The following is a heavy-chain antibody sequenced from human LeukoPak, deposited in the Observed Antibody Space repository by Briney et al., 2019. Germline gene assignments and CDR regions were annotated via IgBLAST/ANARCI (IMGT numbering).Heavy chain of an antibody. J-gene: IGHJ5*02. V-gene: IGHV3-21*04. D-gene: IGHD4-11*01. Sequence: GGSLRLSCAASGFTFSSYTMHWIRQAPGKGLEWVSSISGSNSYIFYADSVKGRFTVSRDNAKDSLYLQMNSLRAEDTAVYYCLRDEYRAWGSWGQGTLVTVSS. CDR2: ISGSNSYI. CDR3: LRDEYRAWGS. CDR1: GFTFSSYT.